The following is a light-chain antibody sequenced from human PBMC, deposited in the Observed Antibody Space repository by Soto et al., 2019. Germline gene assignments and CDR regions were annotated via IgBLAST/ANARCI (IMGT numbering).Light chain of an antibody. Sequence: DIQMTQSPSTLSASVGDRVTLTCRASQSISSWLAWYQQKPGKAPKLLIYDASSLESGVPSRFSGSGSGTELTLTISSLQTDDFANYYCQQYNSYSSVTFGQGTKVDI. J-gene: IGKJ1*01. CDR1: QSISSW. CDR3: QQYNSYSSVT. CDR2: DAS. V-gene: IGKV1-5*01.